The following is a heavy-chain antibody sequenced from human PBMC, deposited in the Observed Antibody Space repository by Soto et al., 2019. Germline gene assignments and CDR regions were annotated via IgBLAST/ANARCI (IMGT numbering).Heavy chain of an antibody. V-gene: IGHV4-59*01. CDR2: IYYSGST. CDR3: ARDPGSGSYYGWLAP. J-gene: IGHJ5*02. CDR1: GGSISRYY. Sequence: SETLSLTCTVSGGSISRYYWNWIRQPPGKGLEWIGYIYYSGSTNYNPSLKSRVTISVDTSKNQFSLKLSSVTAADTAVYYCARDPGSGSYYGWLAPWGQGTLVTVSS. D-gene: IGHD3-10*01.